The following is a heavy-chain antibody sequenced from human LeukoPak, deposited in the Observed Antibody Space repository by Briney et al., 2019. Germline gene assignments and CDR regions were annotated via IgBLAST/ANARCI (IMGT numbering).Heavy chain of an antibody. CDR2: IYPGDSDT. D-gene: IGHD3-22*01. Sequence: GESLKISCKGSGYSFTSYWIGWVRQMPGKGLEWMGIIYPGDSDTRYSPSFQGQVTISADKSISTAYLQWSSLKASDTAMYYCMTYYYDSSGYYSAFDIWGQGTMVTVSS. J-gene: IGHJ3*02. V-gene: IGHV5-51*01. CDR1: GYSFTSYW. CDR3: MTYYYDSSGYYSAFDI.